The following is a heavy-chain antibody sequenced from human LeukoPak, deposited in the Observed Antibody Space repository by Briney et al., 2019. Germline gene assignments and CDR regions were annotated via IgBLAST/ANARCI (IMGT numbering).Heavy chain of an antibody. V-gene: IGHV3-48*03. J-gene: IGHJ4*02. Sequence: GGSLSLSCVASGFTFSSYEMNWVRQAPGKGPEWVSYISSSGSTIYYADSVKGRFTISRDNAKNSLYLQMNSLRAEDTAVYYCARDRNYYDSSGLFTPSSVWFDYWGQGTLVTVSS. CDR2: ISSSGSTI. CDR1: GFTFSSYE. CDR3: ARDRNYYDSSGLFTPSSVWFDY. D-gene: IGHD3-22*01.